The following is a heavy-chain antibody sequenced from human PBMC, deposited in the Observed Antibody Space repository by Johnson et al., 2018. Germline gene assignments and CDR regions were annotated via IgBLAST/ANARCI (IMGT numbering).Heavy chain of an antibody. Sequence: QVQLQESGPGLVKPSETRSLTCSVSGGSISPYYWSWIRQPPGKGLEWIGYIHYSGSTNYIPSLQSRLTIPVDTSTNQFSLKLRAVTGADPAVYYCARLYDIVTGVYAFDIWGQGTMVAVSS. CDR2: IHYSGST. CDR1: GGSISPYY. CDR3: ARLYDIVTGVYAFDI. V-gene: IGHV4-59*01. D-gene: IGHD3-9*01. J-gene: IGHJ3*02.